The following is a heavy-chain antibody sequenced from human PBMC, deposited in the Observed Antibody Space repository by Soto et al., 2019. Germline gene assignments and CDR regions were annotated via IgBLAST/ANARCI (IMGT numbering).Heavy chain of an antibody. CDR2: INAGNGNT. D-gene: IGHD2-2*01. CDR3: ARSDIVVVPAFDY. Sequence: GASVKVSCKASGYTFTSYAMHWVRQAPGQRLEWMGWINAGNGNTKYSQKFQGRVTITRDTSASTAYMELSSLRSEDTAVYYCARSDIVVVPAFDYWGQGTLVTVSS. J-gene: IGHJ4*02. CDR1: GYTFTSYA. V-gene: IGHV1-3*01.